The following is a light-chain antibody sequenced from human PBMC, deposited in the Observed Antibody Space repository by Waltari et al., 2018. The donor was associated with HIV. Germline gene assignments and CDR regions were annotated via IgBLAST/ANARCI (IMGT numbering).Light chain of an antibody. V-gene: IGLV2-14*03. CDR2: DVN. CDR1: PSDIGRYND. Sequence: QSALSPPASVSASPGPSVPISCPGSPSDIGRYNDVSWYQQHPDRAPTLILFDVNNRPSGISDRFSGSKSGTTASLTISTVRTDDEADYYCASYTVNSTGVFGTGTKLSVL. CDR3: ASYTVNSTGV. J-gene: IGLJ1*01.